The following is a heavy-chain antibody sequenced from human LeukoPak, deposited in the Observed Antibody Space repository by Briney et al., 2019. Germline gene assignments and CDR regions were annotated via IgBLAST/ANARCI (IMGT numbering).Heavy chain of an antibody. CDR3: ARDNPVLRYAAFDY. D-gene: IGHD3-9*01. J-gene: IGHJ4*02. CDR2: ISAYNGNT. CDR1: GYTFTSYG. Sequence: ASVKVSCKASGYTFTSYGISWVRQAPGQGLEWMGRISAYNGNTNYAQKLQGRVTMTTDTSTSTAYMELRSLRSDDTAVYYCARDNPVLRYAAFDYWGQGTLVTVSS. V-gene: IGHV1-18*01.